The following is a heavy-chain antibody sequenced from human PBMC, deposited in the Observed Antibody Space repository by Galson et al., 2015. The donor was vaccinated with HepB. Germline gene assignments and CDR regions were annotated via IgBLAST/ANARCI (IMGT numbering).Heavy chain of an antibody. CDR3: ARALWFGELSNAFDI. J-gene: IGHJ3*02. CDR1: GYTFTSYA. Sequence: SVKVSCKASGYTFTSYAMHWVRQAPGQRLEWMGWINAGNGNTKYSQKFQGRVTITRDTSASTAYMELSSLRSEDTAVYYCARALWFGELSNAFDIWGQGTMVTVSS. D-gene: IGHD3-10*01. V-gene: IGHV1-3*01. CDR2: INAGNGNT.